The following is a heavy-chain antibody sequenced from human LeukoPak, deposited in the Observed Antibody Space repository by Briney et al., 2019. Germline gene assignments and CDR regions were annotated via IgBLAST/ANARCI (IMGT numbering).Heavy chain of an antibody. CDR1: GGTFSSYA. CDR2: IIPIFGTA. D-gene: IGHD4-17*01. CDR3: ASERTVTPWYFDY. J-gene: IGHJ4*02. Sequence: AVKVSCKASGGTFSSYAISWVRQAPGQGLEWMGGIIPIFGTANYAQKFQGRVTITADESTSTAYMELSSLRSEDTAVYYCASERTVTPWYFDYWGQGTLVTVSS. V-gene: IGHV1-69*13.